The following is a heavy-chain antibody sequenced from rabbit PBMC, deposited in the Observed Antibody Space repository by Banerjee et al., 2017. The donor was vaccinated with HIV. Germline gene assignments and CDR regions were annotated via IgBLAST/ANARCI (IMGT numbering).Heavy chain of an antibody. CDR2: INTISGDT. CDR1: GFSFSNGYV. CDR3: ARDLAYGGRIYRLDL. J-gene: IGHJ3*01. Sequence: QQQLVESGGDLVKPEGSLTLTCTASGFSFSNGYVMFWVRQAPGKGLEWIGCINTISGDTVYATWAKGRFTISKASWTTVTLQMTSLTAADTASYFCARDLAYGGRIYRLDLWGQGTLVTVS. V-gene: IGHV1S45*01. D-gene: IGHD2-1*01.